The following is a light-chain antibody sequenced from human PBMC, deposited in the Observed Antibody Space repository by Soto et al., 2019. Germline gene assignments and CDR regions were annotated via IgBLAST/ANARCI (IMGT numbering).Light chain of an antibody. CDR2: DAS. J-gene: IGKJ5*01. CDR1: RSVDLW. Sequence: DIQMTQSPSTLSAPVGDRVTLTGRASRSVDLWLAWYQQKTGKDPKILIYDASSLQSGVPSRFSGSGSGTEFNLTITRLQPEDFATYECQQLNFFTITFGQGTRLEIK. CDR3: QQLNFFTIT. V-gene: IGKV1-5*01.